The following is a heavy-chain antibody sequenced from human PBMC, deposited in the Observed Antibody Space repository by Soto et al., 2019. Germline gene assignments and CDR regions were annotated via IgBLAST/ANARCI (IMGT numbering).Heavy chain of an antibody. CDR2: ISSSSSYI. V-gene: IGHV3-21*01. D-gene: IGHD2-15*01. CDR3: AILWVCSGCSCYA. CDR1: GFTFSSYS. J-gene: IGHJ5*02. Sequence: GGSLRLSCAASGFTFSSYSMNWVRQAPGKGLEWVSSISSSSSYIYYADSVKGRFTISRDNAKNSLYLQMNSLRAEDTAVYYCAILWVCSGCSCYAWGQGTLVTVSS.